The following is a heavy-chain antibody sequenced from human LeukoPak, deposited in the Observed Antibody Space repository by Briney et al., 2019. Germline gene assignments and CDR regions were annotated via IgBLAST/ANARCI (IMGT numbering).Heavy chain of an antibody. D-gene: IGHD3-16*01. CDR1: GFTFSSYW. CDR3: ARDANYHDSDAYYDALDI. Sequence: GGSLRLSCAASGFTFSSYWMNWVRQAPGKGLVWVSRIASDGSSTTYADSVKGRFSISRDNAKNTLYLQMNSLRVEDTAVYYCARDANYHDSDAYYDALDIWGQGTLVTVSS. V-gene: IGHV3-74*01. CDR2: IASDGSST. J-gene: IGHJ3*02.